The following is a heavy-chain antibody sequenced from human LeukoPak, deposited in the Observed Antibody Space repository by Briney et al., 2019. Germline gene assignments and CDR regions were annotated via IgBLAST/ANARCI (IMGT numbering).Heavy chain of an antibody. CDR2: ISWNSGSI. D-gene: IGHD2-2*01. CDR3: AKDIGCSSTSCYALGGFGFDY. J-gene: IGHJ4*02. V-gene: IGHV3-9*03. Sequence: PGGSLRLSCAASGFTFDDYAMHWVRQAPGKGLEWVSGISWNSGSIGYADPVKGRFTISRDNAKNSLYLQMNSLRAEDMALYYCAKDIGCSSTSCYALGGFGFDYWGQGTLVTVSS. CDR1: GFTFDDYA.